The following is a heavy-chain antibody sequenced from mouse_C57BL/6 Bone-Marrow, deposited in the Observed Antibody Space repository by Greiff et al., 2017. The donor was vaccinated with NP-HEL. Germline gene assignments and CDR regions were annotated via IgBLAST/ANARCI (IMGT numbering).Heavy chain of an antibody. D-gene: IGHD2-10*01. Sequence: QVQLQQPGAELVKPGASVKLSCKASGYTFTSYWMHWVKQRPGQGLEWIGMIHPNSGSNNYNEKFKSKATLTVDKSSSTAYMQLSSLTSEDSAVYYCANLLLHFDYWGQGTTLTVSS. V-gene: IGHV1-64*01. CDR2: IHPNSGSN. J-gene: IGHJ2*01. CDR1: GYTFTSYW. CDR3: ANLLLHFDY.